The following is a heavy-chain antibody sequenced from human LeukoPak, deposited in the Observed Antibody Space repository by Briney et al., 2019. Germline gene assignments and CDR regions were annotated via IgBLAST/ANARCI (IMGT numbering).Heavy chain of an antibody. CDR2: IHPSTGNP. J-gene: IGHJ4*02. CDR3: ARAYQRLGESSLPAY. V-gene: IGHV7-4-1*02. Sequence: ASVKVSCKASGYTFTNYAMNWVRQAPGQGLEWMGWIHPSTGNPTYAQGFTGRFVFSLDTSVSTTYLQISSLKAEDPAVYYCARAYQRLGESSLPAYWGQGTLVTVSS. CDR1: GYTFTNYA. D-gene: IGHD3-16*02.